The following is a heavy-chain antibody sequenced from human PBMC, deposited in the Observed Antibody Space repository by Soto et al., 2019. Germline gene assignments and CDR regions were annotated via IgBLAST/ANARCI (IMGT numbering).Heavy chain of an antibody. J-gene: IGHJ3*02. CDR3: AMGNYFAFDI. CDR2: ISYDGSNK. D-gene: IGHD1-26*01. Sequence: GGSLRLSCAASGFTFSSYAMHWVRQAPGKGLEWVAVISYDGSNKYYADSVKGRFTISRDNSKNTLYLQMNSLRAEDTAVYYCAMGNYFAFDIWGQGTMVTVSS. V-gene: IGHV3-30-3*01. CDR1: GFTFSSYA.